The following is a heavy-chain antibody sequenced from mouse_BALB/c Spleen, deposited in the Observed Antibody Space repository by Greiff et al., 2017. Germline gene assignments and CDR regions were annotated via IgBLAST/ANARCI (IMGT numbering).Heavy chain of an antibody. CDR3: ARPSITTAYYGMDY. D-gene: IGHD1-2*01. CDR2: ISSGGSYT. V-gene: IGHV5-6*01. Sequence: EVHLVESGGGLVQPGGSRKLSCAASGFTFSSYGMSWVRQTPDKRLEWVATISSGGSYTYYPDSVKGRFTISRDNAKNTLYLQMSSLKSEDTAMYYCARPSITTAYYGMDYWGQGTSVTVSS. J-gene: IGHJ4*01. CDR1: GFTFSSYG.